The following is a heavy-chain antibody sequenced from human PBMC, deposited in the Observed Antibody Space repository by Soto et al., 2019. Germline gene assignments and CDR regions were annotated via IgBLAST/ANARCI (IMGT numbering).Heavy chain of an antibody. CDR1: GFNFSSYA. V-gene: IGHV3-23*01. Sequence: GALRLSCAAPGFNFSSYAMSRVRQAPRKGLEWVSAISGSGGSTYYADSVKGRFTISRDNSKNTLYLQMNSLRAEDTAVYYCAKDFLVVPAAPSYYYMDVWGKGTTVTVSS. J-gene: IGHJ6*03. D-gene: IGHD2-2*01. CDR3: AKDFLVVPAAPSYYYMDV. CDR2: ISGSGGST.